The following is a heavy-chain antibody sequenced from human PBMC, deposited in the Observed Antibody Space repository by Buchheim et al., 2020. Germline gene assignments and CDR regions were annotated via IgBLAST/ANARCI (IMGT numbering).Heavy chain of an antibody. CDR1: GGSISSGSYY. J-gene: IGHJ5*02. CDR3: ARERTIFGVVSRFDP. V-gene: IGHV4-61*02. D-gene: IGHD3-3*01. CDR2: IYTSGST. Sequence: QVQLQESGPGLVKPSQTLSLTCTVSGGSISSGSYYWSWIRQPAGKGLEWIGRIYTSGSTNYNPSLKSRVTISVDTSKNQFSLKLSSVTAADTAVYYCARERTIFGVVSRFDPWGQGTL.